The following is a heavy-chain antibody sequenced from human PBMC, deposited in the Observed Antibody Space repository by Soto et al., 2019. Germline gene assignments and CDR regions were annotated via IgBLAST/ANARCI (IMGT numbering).Heavy chain of an antibody. Sequence: QVQLVQSGAEVKKPGSSVKVSCKASGGTFSSYAISWVRQAPGQGLEWMGGIIPIFGTANYAQKFQGRVTMTPDESTSTAYRGLSSLRSEDTAVYYCAREGGDYSVWFDPWGEGALVTVSS. V-gene: IGHV1-69*05. D-gene: IGHD4-4*01. CDR2: IIPIFGTA. CDR1: GGTFSSYA. CDR3: AREGGDYSVWFDP. J-gene: IGHJ5*02.